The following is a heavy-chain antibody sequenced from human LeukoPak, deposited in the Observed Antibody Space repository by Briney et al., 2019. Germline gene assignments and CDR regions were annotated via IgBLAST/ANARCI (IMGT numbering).Heavy chain of an antibody. CDR2: ISSSSSYI. J-gene: IGHJ4*02. D-gene: IGHD1-26*01. Sequence: GGSLRLSCAASGFTFRSYSMNWVRQAPGKGLEWVSFISSSSSYIYYADSVKGRFTISRDNAKNSLYLQMNSLRAEDTAVYYCARVLSWEYFDYWGQGTLVTVSS. V-gene: IGHV3-21*04. CDR1: GFTFRSYS. CDR3: ARVLSWEYFDY.